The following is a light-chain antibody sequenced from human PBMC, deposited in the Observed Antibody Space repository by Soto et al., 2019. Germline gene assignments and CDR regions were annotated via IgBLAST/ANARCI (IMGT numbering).Light chain of an antibody. CDR2: DAS. CDR1: QSVKTF. CDR3: QQRSNWPPIT. J-gene: IGKJ5*01. V-gene: IGKV3-11*01. Sequence: EIVWTQSPATLSLSPGEGATLSCIASQSVKTFLVWYQQRPGQAPRLLIHDASHRAAGIPARFSGSGFGTDFTLTISSLEPEDAAVYYCQQRSNWPPITFGQGTRLEIK.